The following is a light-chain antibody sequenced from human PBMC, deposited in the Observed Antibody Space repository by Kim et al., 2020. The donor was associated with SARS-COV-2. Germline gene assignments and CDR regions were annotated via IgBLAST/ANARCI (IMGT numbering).Light chain of an antibody. CDR1: SSDVGDYDL. CDR2: EAT. J-gene: IGLJ3*02. CDR3: CSYAGGGTWL. Sequence: QSALTQAASVSGSPGQSITITCTGISSDVGDYDLVSWYQLHPGKAPKVLIYEATKRPSGTSHRFSGSKSGISASLTISGLQAEDEADYYCCSYAGGGTWLFGRGTQLTVL. V-gene: IGLV2-23*01.